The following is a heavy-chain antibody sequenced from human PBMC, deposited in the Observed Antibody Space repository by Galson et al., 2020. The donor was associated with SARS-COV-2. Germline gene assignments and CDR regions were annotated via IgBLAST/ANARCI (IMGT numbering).Heavy chain of an antibody. CDR2: ITYSGNT. CDR3: ARQVPASGTVFEY. V-gene: IGHV4-59*08. J-gene: IGHJ4*02. D-gene: IGHD2-2*01. Sequence: SETLSLTCIVSGGSISSYIWSWIRQPPGKGLEWIGYITYSGNTHYSPPLERRVTISLDASKNQFSLKLSSVTAADTAVYYCARQVPASGTVFEYWGRGTLVTVSS. CDR1: GGSISSYI.